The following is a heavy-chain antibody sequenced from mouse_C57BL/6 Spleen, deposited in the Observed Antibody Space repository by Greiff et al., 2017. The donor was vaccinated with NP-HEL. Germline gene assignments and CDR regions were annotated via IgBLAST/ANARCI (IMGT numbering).Heavy chain of an antibody. J-gene: IGHJ4*01. CDR3: ARSALYYAMDY. Sequence: QVQLQQPGAELVMPGASVKLSCKASGYTFTSYWMHWVKQRPGQGLEWIGEIDPSDSYTNYNQKFKGKSTLTVDKSSSTAYMQLSSLTSEDSAVYYCARSALYYAMDYWGQGTSVTVSS. CDR1: GYTFTSYW. V-gene: IGHV1-69*01. CDR2: IDPSDSYT.